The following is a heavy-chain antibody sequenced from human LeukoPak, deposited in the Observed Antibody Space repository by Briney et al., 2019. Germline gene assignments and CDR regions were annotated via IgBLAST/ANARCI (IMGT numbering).Heavy chain of an antibody. Sequence: GGSLRLSCAASGFTFSSYSMNWVRQAPGKGLEWVSSISSSSSYIYYADSVKGRFTISRDNAKNSLYLQMNSLRAEDTAVYYCARATGYCTNGVCYPGGMDVWGQGTTVTVSS. CDR1: GFTFSSYS. CDR2: ISSSSSYI. D-gene: IGHD2-8*01. J-gene: IGHJ6*02. V-gene: IGHV3-21*01. CDR3: ARATGYCTNGVCYPGGMDV.